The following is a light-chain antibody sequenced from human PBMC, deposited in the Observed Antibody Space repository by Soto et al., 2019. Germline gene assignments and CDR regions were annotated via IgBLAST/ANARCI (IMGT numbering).Light chain of an antibody. CDR3: QQYQTYST. CDR1: QSISSW. J-gene: IGKJ5*01. Sequence: DIQMTQSPSTLSASVGDRVTITCRASQSISSWLAWYQQKPGKAPKLLIYDASSLESGVPSRFSGSGSGTEFTLTISSLQPDDFATYYCQQYQTYSTFGQGTRREIK. CDR2: DAS. V-gene: IGKV1-5*01.